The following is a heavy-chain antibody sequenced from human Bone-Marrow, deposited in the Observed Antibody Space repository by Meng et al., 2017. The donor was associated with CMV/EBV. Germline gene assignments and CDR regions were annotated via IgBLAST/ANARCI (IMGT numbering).Heavy chain of an antibody. V-gene: IGHV4-39*07. CDR2: IYYSGST. CDR3: ARVRISSGWSGWRY. CDR1: GGSISSSSYY. Sequence: SETLSLTCTVSGGSISSSSYYWGWIRQPPGKGLEWIGSIYYSGSTYYNPSLKSRVTISVDTSKNQFSLKPSSVTAADTAVYCCARVRISSGWSGWRYWGQGTLVTVSS. D-gene: IGHD6-19*01. J-gene: IGHJ4*02.